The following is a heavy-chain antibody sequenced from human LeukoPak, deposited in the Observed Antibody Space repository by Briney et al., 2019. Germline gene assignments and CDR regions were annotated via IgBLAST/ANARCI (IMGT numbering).Heavy chain of an antibody. J-gene: IGHJ4*02. Sequence: SVKVSCKASGGTFSSYAISWVRQAPGQGLEWMGGIIPIFGTANYAQKFQGRVTITADESTSTAYMELSSLRSEDTAVYYCARRSCDGDCYNELYFDYWGQGTLVTVSS. CDR1: GGTFSSYA. D-gene: IGHD2-21*01. V-gene: IGHV1-69*01. CDR2: IIPIFGTA. CDR3: ARRSCDGDCYNELYFDY.